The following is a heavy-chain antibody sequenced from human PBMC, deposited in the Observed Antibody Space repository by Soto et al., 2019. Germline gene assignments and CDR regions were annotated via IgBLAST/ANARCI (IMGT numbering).Heavy chain of an antibody. CDR1: GFTFDDYA. CDR2: ISWNSGSI. CDR3: AEDMTRGALSGYGMDV. V-gene: IGHV3-9*01. J-gene: IGHJ6*02. Sequence: GGSLRLSCAASGFTFDDYAIHWVRQAPGKGLEWVSGISWNSGSIGYADSVKGRFTISRDNAKNSLYLQMNSLRAEDTALYYCAEDMTRGALSGYGMDVWGQGTTVTVSS. D-gene: IGHD3-10*01.